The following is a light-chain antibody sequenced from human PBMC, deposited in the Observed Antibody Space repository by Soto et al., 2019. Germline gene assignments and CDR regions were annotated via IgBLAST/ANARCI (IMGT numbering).Light chain of an antibody. J-gene: IGKJ5*01. V-gene: IGKV3-20*01. CDR3: QQYGSSTT. CDR2: GAS. Sequence: IVLTQSPGTLSLSPGERATLSCRASQSVSSSYLAWYQQKPGQAPRLLIYGASSRATGIPDRFSGSGSGTDFTLTISRLEPEDFAVYYCQQYGSSTTFGGGTRLEI. CDR1: QSVSSSY.